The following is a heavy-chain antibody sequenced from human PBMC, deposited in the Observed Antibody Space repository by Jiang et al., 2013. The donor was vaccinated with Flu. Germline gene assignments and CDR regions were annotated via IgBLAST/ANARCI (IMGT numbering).Heavy chain of an antibody. J-gene: IGHJ4*02. Sequence: NDYAVSVKSRITINPDTSKNQFSLQLNSVTPEDTAVYYCARGAAGTGLSFYYFDYWGQGTLVTVSS. CDR3: ARGAAGTGLSFYYFDY. D-gene: IGHD6-13*01. V-gene: IGHV6-1*01. CDR2: N.